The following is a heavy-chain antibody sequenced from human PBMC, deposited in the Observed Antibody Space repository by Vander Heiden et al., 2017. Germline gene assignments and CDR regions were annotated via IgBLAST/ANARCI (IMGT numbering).Heavy chain of an antibody. CDR3: AKDHKYSSPYYYYGMDV. J-gene: IGHJ6*02. CDR1: GFTCSSYA. D-gene: IGHD6-19*01. V-gene: IGHV3-23*01. CDR2: ISGSDGST. Sequence: EVQLLESGGGLVQPGGSLRLSCAASGFTCSSYAMSWVRQAPGKGLEWVSAISGSDGSTYYADSVKGRFTISRDNSKNTLYLQMNSLRAEDTAVYYCAKDHKYSSPYYYYGMDVWGQGTTVTVSS.